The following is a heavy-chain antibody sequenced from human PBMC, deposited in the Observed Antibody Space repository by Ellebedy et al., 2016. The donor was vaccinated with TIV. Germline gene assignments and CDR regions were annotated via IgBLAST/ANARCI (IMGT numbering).Heavy chain of an antibody. J-gene: IGHJ4*02. CDR1: GFTFSRYW. CDR2: INSDGSIT. D-gene: IGHD2/OR15-2a*01. V-gene: IGHV3-74*01. Sequence: PGGSLRLSCAASGFTFSRYWMHWVRQVPGKGLLWVSRINSDGSITSDADSVKGRFTISRDNAKNTLYLQMNSLRAEDTAVYYCARGGFSLSLGYWGQGTLVTVSS. CDR3: ARGGFSLSLGY.